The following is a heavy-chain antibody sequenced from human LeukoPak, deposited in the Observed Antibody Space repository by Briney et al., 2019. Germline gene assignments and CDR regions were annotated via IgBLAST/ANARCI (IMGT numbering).Heavy chain of an antibody. CDR3: ARGPTGYCSGGSCYSPFDY. CDR1: GFTFSSYS. Sequence: PGGSLRLSCAASGFTFSSYSMNWVRQAPGKGLEWVSSISSSSSYIYYADSVKGRFTISRDNAKNSLYLQMNSLRAEDTAVYYCARGPTGYCSGGSCYSPFDYWGQGTLVTVSS. J-gene: IGHJ4*02. CDR2: ISSSSSYI. D-gene: IGHD2-15*01. V-gene: IGHV3-21*01.